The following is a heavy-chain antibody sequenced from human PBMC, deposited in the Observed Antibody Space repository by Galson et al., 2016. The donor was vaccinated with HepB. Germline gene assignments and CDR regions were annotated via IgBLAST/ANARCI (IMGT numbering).Heavy chain of an antibody. J-gene: IGHJ4*03. V-gene: IGHV1-18*01. Sequence: SVKVSCKASGYSFTSNGISWVRQAPGQGLEWMGWISGYNGNTNYAQRFLGRVTMTTDTSATTAYMELRSLTSDDTAAYYCARGDFWTPYYFDSWGQGTLVTVSS. D-gene: IGHD3/OR15-3a*01. CDR1: GYSFTSNG. CDR2: ISGYNGNT. CDR3: ARGDFWTPYYFDS.